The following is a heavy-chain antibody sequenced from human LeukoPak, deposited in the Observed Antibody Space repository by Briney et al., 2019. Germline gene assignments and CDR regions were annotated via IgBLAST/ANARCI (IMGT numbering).Heavy chain of an antibody. Sequence: AGGSLRLSCAASGFTFSGSAMHWVRQASGKGLEWVGRIRSKAYSYATAYAASVKGRFTISRDDSKNTAYLQMNSLKTEDTAVYYCTTTLWFGELPPLFDYWGQGTLVTVSS. CDR1: GFTFSGSA. D-gene: IGHD3-10*01. CDR3: TTTLWFGELPPLFDY. V-gene: IGHV3-73*01. J-gene: IGHJ4*02. CDR2: IRSKAYSYAT.